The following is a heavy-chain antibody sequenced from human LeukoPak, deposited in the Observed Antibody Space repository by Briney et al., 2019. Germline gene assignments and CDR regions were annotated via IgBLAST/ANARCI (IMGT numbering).Heavy chain of an antibody. D-gene: IGHD5-18*01. J-gene: IGHJ4*02. CDR1: GFTVSSNY. Sequence: GGSLRLSCAAFGFTVSSNYMSWVRQAPGKGLEWVSVIYSGGSTYYADSVKGRFTISRDNSKNTLYLQMNSLRAEDTAVYYCARETANRRYFGYWGQGTLVTVSS. V-gene: IGHV3-53*01. CDR2: IYSGGST. CDR3: ARETANRRYFGY.